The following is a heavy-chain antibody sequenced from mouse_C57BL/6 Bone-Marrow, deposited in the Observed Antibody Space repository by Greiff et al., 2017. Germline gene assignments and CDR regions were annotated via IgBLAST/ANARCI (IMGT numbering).Heavy chain of an antibody. Sequence: QVQLQQSGAELAKPGASVKMSCKASGYTFTSYWMHWVKQRPGQGLEWIGYINPSTGYTEYNQKFKDKATLTADKSSRTAYMQLSSLTSEDSAVYYCASYYGSSSWFAYWGQGTLVTVSA. J-gene: IGHJ3*01. V-gene: IGHV1-7*01. CDR2: INPSTGYT. D-gene: IGHD1-1*01. CDR3: ASYYGSSSWFAY. CDR1: GYTFTSYW.